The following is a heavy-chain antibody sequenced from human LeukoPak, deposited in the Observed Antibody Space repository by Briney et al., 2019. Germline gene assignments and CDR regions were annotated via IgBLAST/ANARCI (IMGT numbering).Heavy chain of an antibody. V-gene: IGHV3-11*01. CDR2: ISSSGSTL. Sequence: PGGSLRLSCAASGFTFNDYYMGWMRQAPGKGLEWVSYISSSGSTLYYADSVKGRFTISRDNAKNSLYLQMNSLRAEDTAVYYCARSVTARPEDYYYYYMDVWGKGTTVTVSS. J-gene: IGHJ6*03. D-gene: IGHD6-6*01. CDR3: ARSVTARPEDYYYYYMDV. CDR1: GFTFNDYY.